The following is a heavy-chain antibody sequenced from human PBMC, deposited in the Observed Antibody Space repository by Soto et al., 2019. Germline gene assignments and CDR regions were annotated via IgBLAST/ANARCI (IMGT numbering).Heavy chain of an antibody. D-gene: IGHD4-17*01. Sequence: QVQLQESGPGLVKPSQTLSLTCTVSAGSISSGGYYWSWLRQHPGKGLERIGYIYYCGSTYYNPSLKSRVTISVDTSKNQFSLKLSSVTAADTAVYYCARAVGDYGDYYGMDVWGQGTTVTVSS. CDR3: ARAVGDYGDYYGMDV. CDR1: AGSISSGGYY. V-gene: IGHV4-31*03. J-gene: IGHJ6*02. CDR2: IYYCGST.